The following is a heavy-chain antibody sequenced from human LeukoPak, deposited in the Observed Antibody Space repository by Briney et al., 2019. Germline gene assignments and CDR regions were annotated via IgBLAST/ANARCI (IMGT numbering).Heavy chain of an antibody. Sequence: GASVKVSCKASGGTFSSYAISWVRQAPGQGLEWMGGIIPIFGTANYAQKFQGRVTITADESTSTAYMELSSLRSEDTAVYYCASHYYYDTFTYYERAPGWGQGTLVTVSS. CDR2: IIPIFGTA. CDR1: GGTFSSYA. CDR3: ASHYYYDTFTYYERAPG. V-gene: IGHV1-69*13. D-gene: IGHD3-22*01. J-gene: IGHJ4*02.